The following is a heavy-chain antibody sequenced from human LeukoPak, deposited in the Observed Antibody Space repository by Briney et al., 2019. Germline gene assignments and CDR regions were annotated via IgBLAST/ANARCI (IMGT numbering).Heavy chain of an antibody. V-gene: IGHV3-74*01. CDR2: INNDGSST. CDR1: GFTFRRLW. J-gene: IGHJ6*02. CDR3: ARDSPASSWSLYYYYGMDV. D-gene: IGHD6-13*01. Sequence: GGSLRLFCAASGFTFRRLWMHWVRQGSGKGPVWVSRINNDGSSTTYEDSVKGRLNISRDNAKNTLYLQMNSLRAEDTAVYYCARDSPASSWSLYYYYGMDVWGQGTTVTVSS.